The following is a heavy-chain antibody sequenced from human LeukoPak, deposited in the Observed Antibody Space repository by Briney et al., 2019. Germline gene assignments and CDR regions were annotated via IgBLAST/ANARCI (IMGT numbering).Heavy chain of an antibody. V-gene: IGHV4-39*01. CDR1: GGSISSYY. CDR2: IYYSGST. J-gene: IGHJ5*02. CDR3: ARHDVGNWFDP. Sequence: SETLSLTCTVSGGSISSYYWGWIRQPPGKGLEWIGSIYYSGSTYYNPSLKSRVTISVDTSKNQFSLKLSSVTAADTAVYYCARHDVGNWFDPWGQGTLVTVSS.